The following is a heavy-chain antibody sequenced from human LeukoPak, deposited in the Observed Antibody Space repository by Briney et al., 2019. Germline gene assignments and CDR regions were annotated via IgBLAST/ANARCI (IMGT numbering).Heavy chain of an antibody. CDR3: AKGGNPYYYYGMDV. Sequence: PGGSLRLSCAASGFTFSSYAMSWARQAPGKGLEWVSAISGSGGSTYYADSVKGRFTISRDNSKNTLYLQMNSLRAEDTAVYYCAKGGNPYYYYGMDVWGQGTTVTVSS. J-gene: IGHJ6*02. CDR2: ISGSGGST. CDR1: GFTFSSYA. V-gene: IGHV3-23*01.